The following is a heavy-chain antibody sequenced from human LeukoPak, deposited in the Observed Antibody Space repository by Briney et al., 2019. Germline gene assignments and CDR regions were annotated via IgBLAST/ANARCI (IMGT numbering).Heavy chain of an antibody. V-gene: IGHV1-24*01. CDR3: ATYPTIAVAGTHFDY. D-gene: IGHD6-19*01. J-gene: IGHJ4*02. CDR2: FDPEDGET. CDR1: GYTLTELS. Sequence: GASVKVSCKVSGYTLTELSMHWVRQAPGKGLEWMGGFDPEDGETIYAQKFQGRVTMTEDTSTDTAYMELSSLRSEDTAVYYCATYPTIAVAGTHFDYWGQGTLVTVSS.